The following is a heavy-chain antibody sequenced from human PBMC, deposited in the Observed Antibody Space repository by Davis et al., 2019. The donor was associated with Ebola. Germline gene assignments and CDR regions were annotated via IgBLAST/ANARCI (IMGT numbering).Heavy chain of an antibody. CDR3: ASPPYTLGSIAALGGDYFDY. Sequence: PSETLSLTCTVSGGSISSHYWSWIRQPPGKGLEWIGYTHQSGSTRYNSSLLSRVTISIDTSKTHFSLKLTSVTAADTAVYYCASPPYTLGSIAALGGDYFDYWGQGTLVTVSS. D-gene: IGHD6-6*01. CDR2: THQSGST. J-gene: IGHJ4*02. CDR1: GGSISSHY. V-gene: IGHV4-59*11.